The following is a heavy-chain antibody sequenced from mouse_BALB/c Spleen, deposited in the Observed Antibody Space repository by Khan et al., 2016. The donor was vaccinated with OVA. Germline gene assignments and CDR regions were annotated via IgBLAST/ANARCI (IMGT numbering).Heavy chain of an antibody. CDR3: ARSNYYGYAMDY. CDR2: ISYSGST. Sequence: EVKLEVSGPGLVKPSQSLSLTCTVTGYSITSNYAWNWIRQFPGNKLEWMGYISYSGSTSYNPSLKSRISITRDTSKNQFFLQLNSVTTEDTATXYCARSNYYGYAMDYWGQGTSVTVSS. CDR1: GYSITSNYA. J-gene: IGHJ4*01. D-gene: IGHD1-1*01. V-gene: IGHV3-2*02.